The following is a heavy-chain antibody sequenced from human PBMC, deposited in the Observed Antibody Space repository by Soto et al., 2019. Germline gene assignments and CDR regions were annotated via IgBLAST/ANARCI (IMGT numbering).Heavy chain of an antibody. V-gene: IGHV6-1*01. CDR3: ARGTDLDD. CDR1: GDSVSSDITS. Sequence: QGQLQQSGPGLVKPSQTLSLTCAISGDSVSSDITSWNWIRQSPSRGLEWLGRTHYRSKWFHDYAASVTSRITINPDTSKNQFALELNSMTPEDSAVYYCARGTDLDDWGQGTVVTVSS. CDR2: THYRSKWFH. D-gene: IGHD2-21*02. J-gene: IGHJ3*01.